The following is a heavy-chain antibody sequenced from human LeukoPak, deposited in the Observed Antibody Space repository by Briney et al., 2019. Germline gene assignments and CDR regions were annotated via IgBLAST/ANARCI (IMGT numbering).Heavy chain of an antibody. J-gene: IGHJ4*02. CDR2: IYYSGST. V-gene: IGHV4-31*03. D-gene: IGHD3-22*01. Sequence: SETLSLTSTVSGGSISSGGYYWSWIRQHPGTGLEWIGYIYYSGSTYYSPSLKSRVTISVDTSKNQFSLKLSSVTAADTAVYYCARISYYYDSSGYHYYFDYWGQGTLVTVSS. CDR3: ARISYYYDSSGYHYYFDY. CDR1: GGSISSGGYY.